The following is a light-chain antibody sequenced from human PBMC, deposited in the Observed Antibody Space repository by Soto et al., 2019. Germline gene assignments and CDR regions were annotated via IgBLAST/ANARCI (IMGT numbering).Light chain of an antibody. CDR3: QQYNRSYT. CDR1: QSIANR. J-gene: IGKJ2*01. Sequence: DIQLTQSPSILSASGGDRVTITCRASQSIANRLAWYQQKPGKTPKLLIYGASTLESGVPSRFSGSGSGTEFPLTINSLQNDDFATYYCQQYNRSYTFGQGTKLEIK. V-gene: IGKV1-5*01. CDR2: GAS.